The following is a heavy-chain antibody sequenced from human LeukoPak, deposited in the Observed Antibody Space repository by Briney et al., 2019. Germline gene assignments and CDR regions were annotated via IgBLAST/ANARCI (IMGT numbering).Heavy chain of an antibody. D-gene: IGHD2-21*02. CDR2: IKQDGSEK. J-gene: IGHJ6*03. Sequence: PGGSLRLSCAASGFTFSSYWMSWVRQAPGKGLEWVANIKQDGSEKYYVDSVKGRFTISRDNAKNSLYLQMNSLRAEDTAVYYCARDRVSFCGGVCYSGSHYYMDVWGKGTTVTVSS. V-gene: IGHV3-7*01. CDR1: GFTFSSYW. CDR3: ARDRVSFCGGVCYSGSHYYMDV.